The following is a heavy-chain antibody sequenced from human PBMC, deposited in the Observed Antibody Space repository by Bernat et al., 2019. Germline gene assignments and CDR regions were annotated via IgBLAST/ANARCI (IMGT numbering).Heavy chain of an antibody. CDR3: AKKPRGKGWFDP. J-gene: IGHJ5*02. Sequence: QVQLQESGPGLVKPSQTLSLTCTVSGGSICSGDYYWTWIRQPPGKGLEWIGYIYYRVNTYYNPSLKSRLTISIDTAKNQYTLKLSDVTAADTGVYDCAKKPRGKGWFDPWGQGTLVTGSS. CDR1: GGSICSGDYY. V-gene: IGHV4-30-4*01. D-gene: IGHD4-23*01. CDR2: IYYRVNT.